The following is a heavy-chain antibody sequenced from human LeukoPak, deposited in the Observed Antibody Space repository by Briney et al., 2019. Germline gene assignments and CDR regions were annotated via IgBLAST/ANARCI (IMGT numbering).Heavy chain of an antibody. CDR1: GFTFDDYA. CDR3: AKDSSIRFLEWLPDY. J-gene: IGHJ4*02. V-gene: IGHV3-43D*03. Sequence: GGSLRLSCAASGFTFDDYAMHWVRQAPGKGLEWVSLISWDGGSTYYADSVKGRFTISRDNSKNSLYLQMNSLRAEDTALYYCAKDSSIRFLEWLPDYWGQGTLVTVSS. CDR2: ISWDGGST. D-gene: IGHD3-3*01.